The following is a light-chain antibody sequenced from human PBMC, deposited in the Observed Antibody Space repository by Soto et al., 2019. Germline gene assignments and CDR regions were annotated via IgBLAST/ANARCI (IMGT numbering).Light chain of an antibody. CDR2: YVD. V-gene: IGLV2-14*03. CDR1: SGDVGAYDY. Sequence: QSALTQPASVSGSPGQSIFISCTGTSGDVGAYDYVSWYLQYPDKAPQLMIYYVDHRPSGVSSRFSGSKSGNTASLTISGHPADDEGDYYCCSYTDGSIYFFGTGTKLTVL. CDR3: CSYTDGSIYF. J-gene: IGLJ1*01.